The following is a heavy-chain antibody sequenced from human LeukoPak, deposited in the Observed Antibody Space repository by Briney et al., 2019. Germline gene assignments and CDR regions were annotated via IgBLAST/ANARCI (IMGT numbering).Heavy chain of an antibody. D-gene: IGHD1-26*01. CDR3: ATNSGSPGGY. J-gene: IGHJ4*02. CDR1: RFTFSDYT. CDR2: IWYDGSNK. V-gene: IGHV3-33*01. Sequence: GRSLRLSCAASRFTFSDYTIHWVRQAPGKGLEWVAVIWYDGSNKYYADSVKGRFTISRDNSKNTLYLQMNSLRVEDTAMYYCATNSGSPGGYWGQGTLVTVSS.